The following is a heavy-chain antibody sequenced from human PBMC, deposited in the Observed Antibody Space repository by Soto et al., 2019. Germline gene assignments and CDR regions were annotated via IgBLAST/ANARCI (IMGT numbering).Heavy chain of an antibody. D-gene: IGHD3-10*01. Sequence: QITLKESGPPLVKPTQTLTLTCTFSGFSLSTSGVGVVWIRQPPGKALEWLGIIYWNDDKRYSPSLKSRLTITKNTSKNQVILRMTNMDPVDTATDYCAHIRFGTQIYGYYYMDVWGKGATVTVSS. J-gene: IGHJ6*03. CDR2: IYWNDDK. CDR3: AHIRFGTQIYGYYYMDV. V-gene: IGHV2-5*01. CDR1: GFSLSTSGVG.